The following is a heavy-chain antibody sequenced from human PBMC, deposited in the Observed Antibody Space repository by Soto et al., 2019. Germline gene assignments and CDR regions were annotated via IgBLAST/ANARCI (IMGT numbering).Heavy chain of an antibody. Sequence: EVQLVESGGGLVKPGGSLRLSCAASGFTFSTYSMNCVRQAPGKGLEWVSSISSSGGSVSYAESVKGRFTISRDNAKNSLYLQMDSLRAEDTAVYYCARGRSINTNMDYWGQGTLVTVSS. V-gene: IGHV3-21*01. CDR2: ISSSGGSV. CDR3: ARGRSINTNMDY. J-gene: IGHJ4*02. D-gene: IGHD2-2*01. CDR1: GFTFSTYS.